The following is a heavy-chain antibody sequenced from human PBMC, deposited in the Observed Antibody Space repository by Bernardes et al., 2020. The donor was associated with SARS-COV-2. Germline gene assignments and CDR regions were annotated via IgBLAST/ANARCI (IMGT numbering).Heavy chain of an antibody. J-gene: IGHJ4*02. CDR2: IYYSGST. Sequence: SEPLSLTCTVSGGSISSGGYYWSWIRQHPGKGLEWIGYIYYSGSTYYNPSLKSRVTISVDTSKNQFSLKLSSVTAADTAVYYCARVRITMIVVVQEFDYWGQGTLVTVSS. D-gene: IGHD3-22*01. CDR3: ARVRITMIVVVQEFDY. CDR1: GGSISSGGYY. V-gene: IGHV4-31*03.